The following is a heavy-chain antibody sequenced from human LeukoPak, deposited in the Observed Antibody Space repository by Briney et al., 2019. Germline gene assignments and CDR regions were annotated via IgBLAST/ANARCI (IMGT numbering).Heavy chain of an antibody. CDR1: GFTFDSYE. CDR2: ISSSGNTI. V-gene: IGHV3-48*03. J-gene: IGHJ4*02. D-gene: IGHD3-10*01. Sequence: PGGSLRLSCTPSGFTFDSYEMNWVRQAPGKGLEWISYISSSGNTIFYADSVKGRFTISRDNAKNSLFLQVNSLRVEDTAVYYCARDLAYYRSGRFFDYWGQGTLVTVSS. CDR3: ARDLAYYRSGRFFDY.